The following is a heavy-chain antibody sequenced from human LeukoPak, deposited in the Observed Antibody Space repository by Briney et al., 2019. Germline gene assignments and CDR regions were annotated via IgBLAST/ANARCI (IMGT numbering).Heavy chain of an antibody. V-gene: IGHV1-18*01. CDR2: ISAYNGNT. Sequence: ASVKVSCKASGYTFTSYGISWVRQAPGQGLEWMGWISAYNGNTNYAQKLQGRLTMTTNTSTSTAYMELRSLGSDDTAVYYCARASFPDQLLVYGWFDPWGQGTLVTVSS. J-gene: IGHJ5*02. CDR1: GYTFTSYG. CDR3: ARASFPDQLLVYGWFDP. D-gene: IGHD2-2*01.